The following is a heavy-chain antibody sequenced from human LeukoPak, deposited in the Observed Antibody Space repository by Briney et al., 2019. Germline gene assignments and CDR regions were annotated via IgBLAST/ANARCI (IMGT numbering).Heavy chain of an antibody. CDR1: GFTFSGYA. D-gene: IGHD3-3*01. CDR3: AKDGVTIFGVVITDPNWFDP. Sequence: GGSVRLSCAASGFTFSGYAISWVRQAPGEGLEWVSAISGSGGSTYYADSVKGRFTISRDNSKNTLYLQMNSLRAEDTAVYYCAKDGVTIFGVVITDPNWFDPWGQGTLVPVSS. V-gene: IGHV3-23*01. J-gene: IGHJ5*02. CDR2: ISGSGGST.